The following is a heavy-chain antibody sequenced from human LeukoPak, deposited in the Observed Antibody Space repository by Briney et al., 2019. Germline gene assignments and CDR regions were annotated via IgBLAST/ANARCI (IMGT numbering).Heavy chain of an antibody. CDR2: INSDGSST. CDR1: GFTFSSYW. J-gene: IGHJ4*02. Sequence: GGSLRLSCAASGFTFSSYWMHWVRQAPGKGLVWVSRINSDGSSTIYADSVKGRFTISRDNAKNTLYLQMNSLRAEDTAVYYCARAPLRYFDWLSYYFDYWGQGTLVTVSS. CDR3: ARAPLRYFDWLSYYFDY. V-gene: IGHV3-74*01. D-gene: IGHD3-9*01.